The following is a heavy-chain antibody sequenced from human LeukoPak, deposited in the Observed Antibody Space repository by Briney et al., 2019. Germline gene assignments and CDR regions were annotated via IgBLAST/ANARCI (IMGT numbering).Heavy chain of an antibody. CDR3: ARGLSGHSIFGSGLSDY. J-gene: IGHJ4*02. D-gene: IGHD3-22*01. Sequence: GGSLRLSCVASGFSVSANYMNWVRQAPGKGPEWVSVLYDSNENFYLAAVEGRFFISRDSPTNTLYLQMNSLRPEDTAVYYCARGLSGHSIFGSGLSDYWGRGTLVTVSS. CDR1: GFSVSANY. CDR2: LYDSNEN. V-gene: IGHV3-53*05.